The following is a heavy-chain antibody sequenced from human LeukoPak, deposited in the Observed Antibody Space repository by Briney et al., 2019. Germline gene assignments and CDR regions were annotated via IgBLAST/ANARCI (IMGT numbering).Heavy chain of an antibody. CDR2: IYSGGST. D-gene: IGHD6-19*01. CDR3: AKRATGYSSGWVFDY. Sequence: GGSLRLSCAASGFTFSSYWMSWVRQAPGKGLEWVSVIYSGGSTYYADSVKGRFTISRDNSKNTLYLQMNSLRAEDTAVYYCAKRATGYSSGWVFDYWGQGTLVTVSS. J-gene: IGHJ4*02. CDR1: GFTFSSYW. V-gene: IGHV3-23*03.